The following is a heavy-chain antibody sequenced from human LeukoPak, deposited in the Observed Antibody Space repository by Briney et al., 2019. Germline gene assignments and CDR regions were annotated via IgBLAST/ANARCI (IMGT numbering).Heavy chain of an antibody. J-gene: IGHJ5*02. CDR3: VRSAVIPDNWFDP. Sequence: GGSLRLSCAASGFILSNYAMNWVRQAPGKGLEWVSVISDSGGSTYYADSVKGRFTISRDNSKNMLYLQMNSLRAEDTAVYLCVRSAVIPDNWFDPWGQGTLVTVSS. CDR2: ISDSGGST. D-gene: IGHD2/OR15-2a*01. V-gene: IGHV3-23*01. CDR1: GFILSNYA.